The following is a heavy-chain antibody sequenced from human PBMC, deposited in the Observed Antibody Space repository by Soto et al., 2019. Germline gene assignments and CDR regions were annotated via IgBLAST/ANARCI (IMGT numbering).Heavy chain of an antibody. CDR2: INSDGSST. J-gene: IGHJ6*02. V-gene: IGHV3-74*01. CDR1: GFTFSSYW. D-gene: IGHD5-18*01. CDR3: AKTDTAMAHYYYYGMDV. Sequence: PGGSLRLSCAASGFTFSSYWMHWVRQAPGKGLVWVSRINSDGSSTSYADSVKGRFTISRDNAKNTLYLQMNSLRAEDTAVYYCAKTDTAMAHYYYYGMDVWGQGTTVTVSS.